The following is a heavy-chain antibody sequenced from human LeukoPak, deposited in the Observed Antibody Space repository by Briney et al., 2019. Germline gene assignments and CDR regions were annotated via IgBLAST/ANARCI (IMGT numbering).Heavy chain of an antibody. D-gene: IGHD6-19*01. CDR2: ISPNSGGT. J-gene: IGHJ4*02. Sequence: ASVTVSCKASGYTFTGYYMHWVRQAPGQGLEWMGWISPNSGGTNYAQKFQGRVTMTRDTSISTAYMELSRLRSDDTAVYYCARDQREQWLFRDHYFDYWGQGTLVTVSS. CDR3: ARDQREQWLFRDHYFDY. V-gene: IGHV1-2*02. CDR1: GYTFTGYY.